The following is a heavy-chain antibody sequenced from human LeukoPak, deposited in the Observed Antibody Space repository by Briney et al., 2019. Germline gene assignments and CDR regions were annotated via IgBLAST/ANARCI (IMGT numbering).Heavy chain of an antibody. V-gene: IGHV4-4*02. D-gene: IGHD3-3*01. J-gene: IGHJ4*02. Sequence: KASETLSLTCGVSGGSVTSTNWWTWVRQPLGKGLEWIGEVHLDGRTNYNPSLKSRLTMSVDLSENHISLKLTSVTAADTAVYYCAREGGFFRPLDYSGQGTLVTVSS. CDR3: AREGGFFRPLDY. CDR2: VHLDGRT. CDR1: GGSVTSTNW.